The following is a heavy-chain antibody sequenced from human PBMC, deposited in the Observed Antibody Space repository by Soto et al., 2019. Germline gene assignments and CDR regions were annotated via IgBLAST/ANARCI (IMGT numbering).Heavy chain of an antibody. V-gene: IGHV4-59*01. CDR2: IYYYSGST. CDR3: ARPTYNSGSPFDY. Sequence: SETLSLTCTVSGASISSYYWSWIRQPPGKGLQWIGYIYYYSGSTNYNPSLKSRVTISVDMSKNQFSLKLSSVTAADTAVYYCARPTYNSGSPFDYWGQGTLVTVSS. D-gene: IGHD1-20*01. CDR1: GASISSYY. J-gene: IGHJ4*02.